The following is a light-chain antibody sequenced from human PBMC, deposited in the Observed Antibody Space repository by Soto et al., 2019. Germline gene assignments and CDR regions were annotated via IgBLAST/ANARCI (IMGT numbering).Light chain of an antibody. V-gene: IGKV3-11*01. CDR1: QSVSSY. CDR3: QQPSNWPFG. Sequence: EIVLTQSPATLSLSPGERATLSCRASQSVSSYLAWYQQKPGQAPRLLIYDAANWAAGIPARFSGSGSGTDFTLTVSSLEPEDFEVYYCQQPSNWPFGFCHGTKVDIK. CDR2: DAA. J-gene: IGKJ3*01.